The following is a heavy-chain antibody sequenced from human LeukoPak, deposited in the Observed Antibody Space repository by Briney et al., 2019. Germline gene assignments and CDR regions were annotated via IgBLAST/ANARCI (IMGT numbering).Heavy chain of an antibody. CDR1: GGSISSSSYY. J-gene: IGHJ6*03. D-gene: IGHD2-15*01. CDR3: ASFYCSGGSCYQYYYYYYMDV. Sequence: SETLSLTCTVSGGSISSSSYYWGWIRQPPGKGLEWIGIIYYSGSTYPNPSLKSRVTISVDTSKNQFSLKLSSVTAADTAVYYCASFYCSGGSCYQYYYYYYMDVWGKGTTVTISS. CDR2: IYYSGST. V-gene: IGHV4-39*01.